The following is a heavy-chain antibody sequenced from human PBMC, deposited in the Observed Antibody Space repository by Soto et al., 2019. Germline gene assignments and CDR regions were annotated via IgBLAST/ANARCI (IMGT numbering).Heavy chain of an antibody. Sequence: QVQLVQSGAEVKKPGSSVKVSCKASGGTFSSYAISWVRQAPGQGLEWMGGIIPIFGTANYAQKFQGRVTITADESTSTAYMELSSLRSEDTAVYYCAVCPLDSVVTPGYYYGMDVWGQGTTVTVSS. CDR3: AVCPLDSVVTPGYYYGMDV. V-gene: IGHV1-69*01. CDR1: GGTFSSYA. J-gene: IGHJ6*02. D-gene: IGHD3-22*01. CDR2: IIPIFGTA.